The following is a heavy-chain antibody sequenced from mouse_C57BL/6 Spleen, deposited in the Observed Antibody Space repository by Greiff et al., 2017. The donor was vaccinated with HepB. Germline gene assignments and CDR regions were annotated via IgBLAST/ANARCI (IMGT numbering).Heavy chain of an antibody. V-gene: IGHV1-81*01. CDR3: ARSDSYYFDY. Sequence: QVQLKESGAELARPGASVKLSCKASGYTFTSYGISWVKQRTGQGLEWIGEIYPRSGNTYYNEKFKGKATLTADKSSSTAYMELRSLTSEDSAVYFCARSDSYYFDYWGQGTTLTVSS. CDR1: GYTFTSYG. J-gene: IGHJ2*01. CDR2: IYPRSGNT.